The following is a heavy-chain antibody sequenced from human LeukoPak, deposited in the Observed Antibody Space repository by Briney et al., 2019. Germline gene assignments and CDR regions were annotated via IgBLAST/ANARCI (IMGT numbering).Heavy chain of an antibody. D-gene: IGHD6-13*01. V-gene: IGHV5-51*01. J-gene: IGHJ4*02. CDR3: ASSEYSSSWYSYYPLAGPIDY. Sequence: GESLKISCKCAGSSFTSYWIGWVRQMPGKGLEWMGIIYPGDSDTRYSPSFQGQVTISADKSISTAYLQWSSLKASDTAMYYCASSEYSSSWYSYYPLAGPIDYWGQGTLVTVSS. CDR2: IYPGDSDT. CDR1: GSSFTSYW.